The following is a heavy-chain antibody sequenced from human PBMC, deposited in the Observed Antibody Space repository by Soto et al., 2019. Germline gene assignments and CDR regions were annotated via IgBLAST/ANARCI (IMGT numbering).Heavy chain of an antibody. J-gene: IGHJ6*02. CDR3: ARSGVAPSYYYYGMDV. CDR2: IYPGDSDT. V-gene: IGHV5-51*01. D-gene: IGHD1-26*01. Sequence: GESLKISCKGSGYSFTIYWIGWVRQMPGKGLEWMGIIYPGDSDTRYSPSFQGQVTISADKSISTAYLQWSSLKASDTAMYYCARSGVAPSYYYYGMDVWGQGTTVTVSS. CDR1: GYSFTIYW.